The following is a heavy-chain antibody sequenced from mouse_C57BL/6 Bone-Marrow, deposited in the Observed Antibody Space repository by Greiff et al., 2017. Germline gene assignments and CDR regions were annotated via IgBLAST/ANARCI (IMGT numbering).Heavy chain of an antibody. CDR2: IDPSDSYT. J-gene: IGHJ3*01. D-gene: IGHD1-1*01. CDR1: GYTFTSYW. CDR3: ARDYYGSSFWFAY. V-gene: IGHV1-69*01. Sequence: QVQLQQPGAELVMPGAPVKLSCKASGYTFTSYWMHWVKQRPGQGLEWIGEIDPSDSYTNSNQKFKGKSTLTVDKSSRTAYMQLSSLTSEDSAVYYCARDYYGSSFWFAYWGQETLVTVSA.